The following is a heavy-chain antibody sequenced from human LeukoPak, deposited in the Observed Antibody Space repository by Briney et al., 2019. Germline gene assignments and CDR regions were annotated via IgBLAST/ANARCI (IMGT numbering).Heavy chain of an antibody. J-gene: IGHJ6*03. Sequence: GGSLRLSCAASGFTFSIYSLNWVRQAPGKGLEWVSSISTSSSYISYADSMKGRFTISRDNAKNSLYLQMNSLRAEDTAVYYCARGEYGFWSGYSNYYHYMDVWGKGTTVTVSS. CDR2: ISTSSSYI. V-gene: IGHV3-21*01. CDR1: GFTFSIYS. CDR3: ARGEYGFWSGYSNYYHYMDV. D-gene: IGHD3-3*01.